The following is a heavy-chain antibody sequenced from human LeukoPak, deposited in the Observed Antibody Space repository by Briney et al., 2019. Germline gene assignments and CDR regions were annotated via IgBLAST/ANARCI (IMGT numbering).Heavy chain of an antibody. Sequence: PGGSLRLSCAASGFTFSSYGMHWVRQAPGRGLEWVAVISYDGSNKYYVDSVKGRFTISRDNSKSILHLQMNSLRVEDTAVYYCAKVQAQWQLLPRLAFDFWGQGTLVTVSS. CDR1: GFTFSSYG. J-gene: IGHJ4*02. D-gene: IGHD2-15*01. CDR2: ISYDGSNK. V-gene: IGHV3-30*18. CDR3: AKVQAQWQLLPRLAFDF.